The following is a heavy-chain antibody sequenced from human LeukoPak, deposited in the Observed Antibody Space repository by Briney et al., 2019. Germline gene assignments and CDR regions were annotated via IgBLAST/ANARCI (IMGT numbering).Heavy chain of an antibody. CDR1: GFTFSSYA. V-gene: IGHV3-23*01. D-gene: IGHD6-19*01. Sequence: GGSLRLSCAASGFTFSSYAMSWVRQAPGKGLEWVSAISGSGGSTYYADSVKGRFTISRDNSKNTLYLQMNSLRAEDTAVYYCAKDRHSSGWPPYFDYWGQGTLVTISS. J-gene: IGHJ4*02. CDR3: AKDRHSSGWPPYFDY. CDR2: ISGSGGST.